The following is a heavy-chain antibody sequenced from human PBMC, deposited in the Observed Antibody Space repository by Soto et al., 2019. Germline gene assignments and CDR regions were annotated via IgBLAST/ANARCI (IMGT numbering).Heavy chain of an antibody. V-gene: IGHV4-39*01. Sequence: SETLSLPCTVSDGSISSSSYYWGWIRQPPGKGLEWIGSIYYSGSTYYNPSLKSRVTISVDTSKNQFSLKLSSVTAADTAVYYCASQSITIVRGVIVVWFEPWGQGTLVTVSS. D-gene: IGHD3-10*01. CDR1: DGSISSSSYY. J-gene: IGHJ5*02. CDR2: IYYSGST. CDR3: ASQSITIVRGVIVVWFEP.